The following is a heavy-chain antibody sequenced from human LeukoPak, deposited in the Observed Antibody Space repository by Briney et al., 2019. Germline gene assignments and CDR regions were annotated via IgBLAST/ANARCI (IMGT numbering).Heavy chain of an antibody. Sequence: GGSLRLSCAASGFTVSNNYMSWVRQAPGKGLEWVSVIYSGGSTYYADSVKGRFTISRDNSKNTLYLQMNSLRAEDTAVYSCARGRQYSSGWYYFDLWGQRTLVTVSS. CDR1: GFTVSNNY. CDR2: IYSGGST. J-gene: IGHJ4*02. V-gene: IGHV3-66*01. CDR3: ARGRQYSSGWYYFDL. D-gene: IGHD6-19*01.